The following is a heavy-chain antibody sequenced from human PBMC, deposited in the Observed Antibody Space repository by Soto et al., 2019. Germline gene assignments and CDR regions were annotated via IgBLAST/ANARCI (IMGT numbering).Heavy chain of an antibody. CDR1: GGSISSSSYY. Sequence: ETLSLTCTVSGGSISSSSYYWGWIRQPPGKGLEWIGSIYYSGSTYYNPSLKSRVTISVDTSKNQFSLKLSSVTAANTAVYYCARDPGIAARRAYYYYYYGMDVWGQGTTVTVSS. CDR3: ARDPGIAARRAYYYYYYGMDV. V-gene: IGHV4-39*02. CDR2: IYYSGST. D-gene: IGHD6-6*01. J-gene: IGHJ6*02.